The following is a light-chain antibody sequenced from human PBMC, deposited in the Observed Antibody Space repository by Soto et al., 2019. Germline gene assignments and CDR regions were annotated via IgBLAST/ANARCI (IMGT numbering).Light chain of an antibody. CDR3: QQSYSNPRT. J-gene: IGKJ2*01. CDR1: QSLSNY. CDR2: GAS. V-gene: IGKV1-39*01. Sequence: DIQMTQSPSSLSASVGDRVTITCRASQSLSNYLNWYQQKLGKAPKLLIYGASSLQRGVPSRFSGSGSGTEFTLTISSLQPEDFATYYCQQSYSNPRTVVPGTRLEIK.